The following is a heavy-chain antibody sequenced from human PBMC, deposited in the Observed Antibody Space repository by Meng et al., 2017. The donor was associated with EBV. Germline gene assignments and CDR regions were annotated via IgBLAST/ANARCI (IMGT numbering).Heavy chain of an antibody. D-gene: IGHD6-13*01. CDR3: AHRRDEYSSSWYGWFDP. Sequence: QIPLKDAGPTLVKPTQPLTLTCTFSGFSLSTSGVGVGWIRQPPGKALEWLALIYWDDDKRYSPSLKSRLTITKDTSKNQVVLTMTNMDPVDTATYYCAHRRDEYSSSWYGWFDPWGQGTLVTVSS. V-gene: IGHV2-5*02. CDR1: GFSLSTSGVG. CDR2: IYWDDDK. J-gene: IGHJ5*02.